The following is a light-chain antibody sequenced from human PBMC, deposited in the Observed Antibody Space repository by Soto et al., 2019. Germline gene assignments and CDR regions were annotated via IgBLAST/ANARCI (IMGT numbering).Light chain of an antibody. CDR2: AAS. CDR1: RPISTY. CDR3: QQYYTYPLA. Sequence: AIRMTQSPSSISAFTGDRVTITCRTSRPISTYLAWYQQKPGKTPTLLMYAASTLQSGVPSRFSGSVSGTDFTLTISCLQSEDFATYYCQQYYTYPLAFGQGTNIEIK. J-gene: IGKJ1*01. V-gene: IGKV1-8*01.